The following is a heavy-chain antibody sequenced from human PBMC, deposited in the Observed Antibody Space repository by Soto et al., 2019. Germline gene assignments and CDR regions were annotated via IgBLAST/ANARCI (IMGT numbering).Heavy chain of an antibody. CDR1: GFTFSSYS. D-gene: IGHD3-3*01. CDR2: ISSSSSTI. CDR3: ASRYDFPPEGVDY. Sequence: GGSLRLSCAASGFTFSSYSMNWVRQAPGKGLEWVSYISSSSSTIYYADSVKGRFTISRDNSKNTLYLQMNSLRAEDTAVYYCASRYDFPPEGVDYWGQGTLVTVSS. J-gene: IGHJ4*02. V-gene: IGHV3-48*01.